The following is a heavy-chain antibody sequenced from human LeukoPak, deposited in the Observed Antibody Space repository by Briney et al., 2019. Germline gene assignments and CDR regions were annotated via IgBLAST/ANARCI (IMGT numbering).Heavy chain of an antibody. V-gene: IGHV1-69*04. CDR1: GGTFSSYA. CDR3: ARGHYDILTGYGGY. D-gene: IGHD3-9*01. J-gene: IGHJ4*02. CDR2: IIPILGIA. Sequence: SVKVSCKASGGTFSSYAISWVRQAPGQGLEWMGRIIPILGIANYAQKFQGRVTITADKSTSTAYMELSSLRSEDTAVYYCARGHYDILTGYGGYWGQGTLVTVSS.